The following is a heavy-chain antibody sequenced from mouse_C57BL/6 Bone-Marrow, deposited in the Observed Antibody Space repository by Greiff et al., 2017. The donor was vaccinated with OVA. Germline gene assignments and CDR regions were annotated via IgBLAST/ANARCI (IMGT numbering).Heavy chain of an antibody. D-gene: IGHD1-1*01. CDR3: ARHYYGSSYY. CDR2: ISSGGSYP. V-gene: IGHV5-6*01. CDR1: GFTFSSYG. Sequence: VPLVGSGGDLVKPGGSLKLSCAASGFTFSSYGMSWVRQTPDKRLEWVATISSGGSYPYSPDSVKGRFPISRDNAKNTLYLQMSSLKSEDTAMYYCARHYYGSSYYWGQGTTLTVSS. J-gene: IGHJ2*01.